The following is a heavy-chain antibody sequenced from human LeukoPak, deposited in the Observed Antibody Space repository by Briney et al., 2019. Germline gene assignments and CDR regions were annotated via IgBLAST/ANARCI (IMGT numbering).Heavy chain of an antibody. CDR1: GGSISSYF. D-gene: IGHD3-10*01. Sequence: PSETLSLPCNVSGGSISSYFWTWIRQPAGKGLEWIGRIHASGTTNYNSSLKSRVSMSVDTSKNQFSLKLTSVTAADTAVYFCARDGADVYGRAFDYWGQGTLVSVSS. CDR2: IHASGTT. CDR3: ARDGADVYGRAFDY. J-gene: IGHJ4*02. V-gene: IGHV4-4*07.